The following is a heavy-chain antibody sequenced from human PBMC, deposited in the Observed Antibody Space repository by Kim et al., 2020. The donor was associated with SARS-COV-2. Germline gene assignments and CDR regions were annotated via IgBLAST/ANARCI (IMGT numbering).Heavy chain of an antibody. CDR1: GGSFSGYY. V-gene: IGHV4-34*01. CDR2: INHSGST. CDR3: ASIPSVGPYYFDY. J-gene: IGHJ4*02. Sequence: SETLSLTCAVYGGSFSGYYWSWIRQPPGKGLEWIGEINHSGSTNYNPSLKSRVTISVDTSKNQFSLKLSSVTAADTAVYYCASIPSVGPYYFDYWGQGTLVTVSS. D-gene: IGHD1-26*01.